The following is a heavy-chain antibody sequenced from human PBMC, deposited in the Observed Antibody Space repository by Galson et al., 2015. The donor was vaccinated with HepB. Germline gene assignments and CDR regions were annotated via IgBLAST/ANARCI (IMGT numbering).Heavy chain of an antibody. D-gene: IGHD3-3*01. CDR2: ISSSSSTI. CDR3: ARGDDFWSGYYR. V-gene: IGHV3-48*02. CDR1: GFTFSSYS. J-gene: IGHJ4*02. Sequence: SLRLSCAASGFTFSSYSMNWVRQAPGKGLEWVSYISSSSSTIYYADSVKGRFTISRDNAKNSLYLQMNSLRDEDTAVYYCARGDDFWSGYYRWGQGTLVTVSS.